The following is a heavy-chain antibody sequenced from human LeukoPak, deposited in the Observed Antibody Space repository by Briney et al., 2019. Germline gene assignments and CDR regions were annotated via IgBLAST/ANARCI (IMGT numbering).Heavy chain of an antibody. CDR3: ARPGQLGEYTPYYFDF. CDR2: IYPADSDT. D-gene: IGHD3-16*01. CDR1: GYSFTSYW. V-gene: IGHV5-51*01. Sequence: GESLKISCQGSGYSFTSYWIGWVRQMPGKGLEYIGIIYPADSDTRYSPSFQGQVTISADKSISTAYPQWSSLKASDTAMYYCARPGQLGEYTPYYFDFWGQGTLVTVSS. J-gene: IGHJ4*02.